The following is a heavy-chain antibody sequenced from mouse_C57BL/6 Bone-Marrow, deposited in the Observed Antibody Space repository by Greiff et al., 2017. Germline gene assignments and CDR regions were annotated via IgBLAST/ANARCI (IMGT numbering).Heavy chain of an antibody. CDR2: IDPEDGDT. D-gene: IGHD2-2*01. CDR1: GFNFKDYY. V-gene: IGHV14-1*01. J-gene: IGHJ2*01. CDR3: TIGGPYGYDLDD. Sequence: VQLQQSGAELVRPGASVKLSCTASGFNFKDYYMHWVKQRPEQGLEWIGSIDPEDGDTEYAQKFQGQATMTADKSYNTAYLPLSSLTSEDTAVYYRTIGGPYGYDLDDWGQGTTLTVSS.